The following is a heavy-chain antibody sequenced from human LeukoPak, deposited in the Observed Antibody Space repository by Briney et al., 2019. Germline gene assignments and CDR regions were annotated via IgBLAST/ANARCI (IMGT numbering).Heavy chain of an antibody. CDR1: GYSFSGYW. V-gene: IGHV5-51*01. CDR3: VGSTGFPYYFDY. CDR2: LYPGNPET. J-gene: IGHJ4*02. Sequence: GESLKIPCKASGYSFSGYWIGWVRQMPGKGLEWMAILYPGNPETRYSPSFQGQVTVSADQSISTAYLQWSSLKASDTAMYYCVGSTGFPYYFDYWGQGTLVTVSS. D-gene: IGHD3-9*01.